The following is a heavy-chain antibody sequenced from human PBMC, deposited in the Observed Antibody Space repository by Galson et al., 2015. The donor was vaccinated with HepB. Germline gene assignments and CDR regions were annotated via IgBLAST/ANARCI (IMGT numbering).Heavy chain of an antibody. CDR3: ASSAGTYYYGSGSYHSSYSLDY. J-gene: IGHJ4*02. D-gene: IGHD3-10*01. CDR2: INAGNGNT. CDR1: GYTFTSYA. V-gene: IGHV1-3*01. Sequence: SVKVSCKASGYTFTSYAMHWVRQAPGQRLEWMGWINAGNGNTKYSQKFQGRVTITRDTSASTAYMELSSLRSEDTAVYYCASSAGTYYYGSGSYHSSYSLDYWGQGTLVTVSS.